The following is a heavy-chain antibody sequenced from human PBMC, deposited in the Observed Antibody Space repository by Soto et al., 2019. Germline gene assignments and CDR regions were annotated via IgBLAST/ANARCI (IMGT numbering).Heavy chain of an antibody. CDR2: VYFSGAT. D-gene: IGHD6-19*01. J-gene: IGHJ4*02. V-gene: IGHV4-39*01. Sequence: TLSLTCIVSGDSISSSSYYWGWIRQPPGKGLEWMGSVYFSGATNYNSALKSRVTISVDTSKNQFSLKLSSVTAADTAVYYCARVRRSGWYLDYWGQGTLVTVSS. CDR1: GDSISSSSYY. CDR3: ARVRRSGWYLDY.